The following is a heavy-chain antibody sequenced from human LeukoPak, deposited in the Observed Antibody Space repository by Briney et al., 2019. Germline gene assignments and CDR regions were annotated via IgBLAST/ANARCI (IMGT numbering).Heavy chain of an antibody. CDR3: ARDLVRD. D-gene: IGHD3-10*02. Sequence: GGSLRLSCAASGFTFSDYWMSWVRQAPGRGLEWVANIEQDGSEQCYVDSVKGRFTIARDNVKNSLYLQMNSLRAEDTAVYYCARDLVRDWGQGTLVTVSS. CDR2: IEQDGSEQ. V-gene: IGHV3-7*05. J-gene: IGHJ4*02. CDR1: GFTFSDYW.